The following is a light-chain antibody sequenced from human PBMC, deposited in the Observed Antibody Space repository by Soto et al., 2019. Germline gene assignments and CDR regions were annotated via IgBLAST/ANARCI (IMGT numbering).Light chain of an antibody. CDR1: QNINIY. CDR2: GPS. J-gene: IGKJ4*01. Sequence: DIQMTQSPSSLSASVGDRVTITCRASQNINIYLNWYQQKPGKAPRLLIYGPSSLHNGAPSRFSGSGSGTEFSLIITNLQVDDFATYFCQQSYRTPLTFGGGTKVEFK. CDR3: QQSYRTPLT. V-gene: IGKV1-39*01.